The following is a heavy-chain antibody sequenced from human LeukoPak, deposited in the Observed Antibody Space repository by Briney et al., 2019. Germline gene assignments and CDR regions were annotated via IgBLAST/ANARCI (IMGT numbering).Heavy chain of an antibody. CDR3: TRVYGDYRRHYFDY. CDR1: GFTFGDYA. J-gene: IGHJ4*02. Sequence: PGRSLRLSCTASGFTFGDYAMSWVRQAPGKGLEWVGFIRSKAYGGTTKYAASVKGRFTISRDDSKSIAYLQMNSLKTEDTAVYYCTRVYGDYRRHYFDYWGQGTLVTVSS. CDR2: IRSKAYGGTT. V-gene: IGHV3-49*04. D-gene: IGHD4-17*01.